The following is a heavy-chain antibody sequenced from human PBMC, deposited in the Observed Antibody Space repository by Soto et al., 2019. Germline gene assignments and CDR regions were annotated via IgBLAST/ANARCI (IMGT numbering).Heavy chain of an antibody. D-gene: IGHD6-6*01. CDR3: ARKAFVPGPHNEDFFDP. CDR1: GGTFTSYA. Sequence: WASVKVSCKASGGTFTSYAISWVRQAPGQGLEWMGGIIPIFGTANYAQKFQGRVTITADESTSTAYMELSSLRSEDTAVYYCARKAFVPGPHNEDFFDPWGQGIMVSVSS. CDR2: IIPIFGTA. J-gene: IGHJ5*02. V-gene: IGHV1-69*13.